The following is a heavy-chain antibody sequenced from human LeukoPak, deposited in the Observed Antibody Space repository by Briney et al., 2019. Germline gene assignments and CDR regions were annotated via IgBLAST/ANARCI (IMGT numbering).Heavy chain of an antibody. D-gene: IGHD3/OR15-3a*01. CDR2: IYYSGST. CDR1: GGSISSSSYY. Sequence: SETLSLTCTVSGGSISSSSYYWGWIRQPPGKGLEWIGSIYYSGSTYYNPSLKSRVTISVDTSKNQFSLKLSSVTAADTAVYYCAREDWRYYFDYWGQGTLVTVSS. V-gene: IGHV4-39*07. CDR3: AREDWRYYFDY. J-gene: IGHJ4*02.